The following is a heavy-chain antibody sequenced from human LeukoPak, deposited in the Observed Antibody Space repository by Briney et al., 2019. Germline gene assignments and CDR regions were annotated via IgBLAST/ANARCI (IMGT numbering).Heavy chain of an antibody. CDR2: IYYSGST. V-gene: IGHV4-39*01. D-gene: IGHD4-17*01. CDR3: ARQSAYGDFDY. J-gene: IGHJ4*02. Sequence: PSETLSLTCTVSGGTISSSSYYWGWIRQSPGKGLEWLGSIYYSGSTYYTPSLKSRVTISVDTTKSQFSLKLSSATAADTAVYYCARQSAYGDFDYWGQGTLVTVSS. CDR1: GGTISSSSYY.